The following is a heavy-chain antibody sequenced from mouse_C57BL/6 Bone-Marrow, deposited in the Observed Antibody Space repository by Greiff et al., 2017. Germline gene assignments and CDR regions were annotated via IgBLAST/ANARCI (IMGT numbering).Heavy chain of an antibody. CDR3: ARDYGRYYAMDY. V-gene: IGHV1-61*01. CDR1: GYTFTSYW. J-gene: IGHJ4*01. Sequence: QVQLKQPGAELVRPGSSVKLSCKASGYTFTSYWMDWVKQRPGQGLEWIGNIYPSDSETHYNQKFKDKATLTVDKSSSTAYMQLSRLTSEDSAVYYCARDYGRYYAMDYWGQGTSVTVSS. CDR2: IYPSDSET. D-gene: IGHD1-1*01.